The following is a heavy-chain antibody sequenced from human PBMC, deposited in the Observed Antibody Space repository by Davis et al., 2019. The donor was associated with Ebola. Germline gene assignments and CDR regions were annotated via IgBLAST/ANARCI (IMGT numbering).Heavy chain of an antibody. CDR1: GFTFSSYA. CDR3: AREGGTAFDI. Sequence: GESLKISCAASGFTFSSYAMHWVRQAPGKGLEWVVFVSYNGRDTYHADSVKGRFTIYRDNSKNTLYLQMNSLRVEDTAIYYCAREGGTAFDIWGQGTMVTVSS. CDR2: VSYNGRDT. D-gene: IGHD1-1*01. J-gene: IGHJ3*02. V-gene: IGHV3-30*04.